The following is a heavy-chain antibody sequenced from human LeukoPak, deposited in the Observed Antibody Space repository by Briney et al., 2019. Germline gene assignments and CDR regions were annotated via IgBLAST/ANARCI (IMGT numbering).Heavy chain of an antibody. CDR2: ITWNRGNI. D-gene: IGHD2-21*02. CDR3: AKTSTSYCTGDCLPGYFDL. Sequence: HPGGSLRLSCAASGFTFDDHTMHWVRQAPGKGLEWVSGITWNRGNIRYAASVKGRFTISRDTAKNSLYLQMNSLREEDMALYYCAKTSTSYCTGDCLPGYFDLWGRGTLVTVSS. V-gene: IGHV3-9*03. J-gene: IGHJ2*01. CDR1: GFTFDDHT.